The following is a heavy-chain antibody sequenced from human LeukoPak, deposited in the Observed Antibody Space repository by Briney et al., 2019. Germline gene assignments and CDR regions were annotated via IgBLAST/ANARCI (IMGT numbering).Heavy chain of an antibody. V-gene: IGHV3-7*01. J-gene: IGHJ4*02. Sequence: GGSLRLSCAASGFTFSSYWMSWVRQAPGKGLEWVANIKQDGSEKYYVDSVKGRFTISRDNAKNSLYLQMNSLRAEDTAVYYCARGASSSWYEYYFDYWGQGTLVTVSS. CDR1: GFTFSSYW. CDR2: IKQDGSEK. D-gene: IGHD6-13*01. CDR3: ARGASSSWYEYYFDY.